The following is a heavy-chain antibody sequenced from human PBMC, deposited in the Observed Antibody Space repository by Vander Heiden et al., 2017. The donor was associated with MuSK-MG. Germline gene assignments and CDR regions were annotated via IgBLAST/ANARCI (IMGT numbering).Heavy chain of an antibody. V-gene: IGHV3-49*03. D-gene: IGHD1-1*01. CDR1: GFTFVDYS. CDR2: IRSKTYGGST. CDR3: TRDERPDAFDI. Sequence: EVQLVESGGGLVEPGRSLRLSCATSGFTFVDYSMSWFRQAPGKGLEWVGFIRSKTYGGSTEYAPSVRGRFIISRDDSKSIAYLQISSLKTEDTAVYYCTRDERPDAFDIWGQGTMVTVSS. J-gene: IGHJ3*02.